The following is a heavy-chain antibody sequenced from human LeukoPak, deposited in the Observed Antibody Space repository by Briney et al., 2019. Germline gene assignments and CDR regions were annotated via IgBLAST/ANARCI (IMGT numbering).Heavy chain of an antibody. J-gene: IGHJ3*02. D-gene: IGHD3-16*02. CDR3: AKSIMITFGGVIALGDAFDI. CDR2: ISGSGGSA. Sequence: GGYLRLSCAASGFTFSSYAMSWVRQAPGKGLEWVSAISGSGGSAYYADSVKGRFTISRDNSKNTLYLQMNSLRAEDTAVYYCAKSIMITFGGVIALGDAFDIWGQGTMVTVSS. CDR1: GFTFSSYA. V-gene: IGHV3-23*01.